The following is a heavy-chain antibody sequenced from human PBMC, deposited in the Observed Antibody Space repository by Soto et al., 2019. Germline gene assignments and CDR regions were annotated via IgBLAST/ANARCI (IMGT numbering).Heavy chain of an antibody. J-gene: IGHJ1*01. Sequence: QITLKESGPTLVKPTQTLTLTCTFSGLSLSTSGVAVGWIRQPPGKALEWLALIYWDDDKRYSPSLKSRLTITKDTSKNQVVLTMTNMDPVDTSTYYCAHRLARGATCLYFQHWGQGTPVTVSS. V-gene: IGHV2-5*02. CDR2: IYWDDDK. D-gene: IGHD1-26*01. CDR3: AHRLARGATCLYFQH. CDR1: GLSLSTSGVA.